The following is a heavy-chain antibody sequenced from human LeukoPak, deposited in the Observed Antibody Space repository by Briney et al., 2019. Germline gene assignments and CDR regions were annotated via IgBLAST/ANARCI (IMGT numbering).Heavy chain of an antibody. CDR2: ISGSGGST. V-gene: IGHV3-23*01. CDR3: AKDKGTMVRGNYYYMDV. Sequence: GGSLRLSCAASGFTVSSNYMSWVRQAPGKGLEWVSAISGSGGSTYYADSVKGRFTISRDNSKNTLYLQMNSLRAEDTAVYYCAKDKGTMVRGNYYYMDVWGKGTTVTISS. D-gene: IGHD3-10*01. CDR1: GFTVSSNY. J-gene: IGHJ6*03.